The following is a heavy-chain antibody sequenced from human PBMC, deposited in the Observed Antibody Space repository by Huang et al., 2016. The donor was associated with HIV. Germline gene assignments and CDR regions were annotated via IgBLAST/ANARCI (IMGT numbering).Heavy chain of an antibody. D-gene: IGHD2-2*01. V-gene: IGHV1-2*02. CDR3: AAGVVPAADYYYYYGMDV. CDR2: INPNSGGT. J-gene: IGHJ6*02. CDR1: GYTFTGYY. Sequence: QVQLVQSGAEVKKPGASVKVSCKASGYTFTGYYMHWVRQAPGQGLEWLGWINPNSGGTNDEKKFQGRVTMTRDTSISTAYMERSRLRSDDTAVYYCAAGVVPAADYYYYYGMDVWGQGTTVTVSS.